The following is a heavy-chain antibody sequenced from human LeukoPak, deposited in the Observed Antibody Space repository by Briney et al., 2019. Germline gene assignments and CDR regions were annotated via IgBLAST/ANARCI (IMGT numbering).Heavy chain of an antibody. D-gene: IGHD5-24*01. CDR1: GFTFGVYA. CDR2: ISADGSRT. CDR3: ARERDGYFDY. Sequence: GGSLRLSCTASGFTFGVYAMSWVRQAPEKGLEWVAAISADGSRTFYADSVKGRFTISRDNSKNTLYLQMNSLRAEDTAVYYCARERDGYFDYWGQGTLVTVSS. V-gene: IGHV3-23*01. J-gene: IGHJ4*02.